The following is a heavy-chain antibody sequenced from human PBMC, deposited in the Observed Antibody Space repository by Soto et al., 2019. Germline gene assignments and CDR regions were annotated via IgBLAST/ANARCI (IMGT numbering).Heavy chain of an antibody. CDR1: GFTFSSYW. J-gene: IGHJ3*02. Sequence: GGSLRLSCAASGFTFSSYWMHWVRQAPGKGLVWVSRINSDGSSTSYADSVKGRFTISRDNAKNTLYLQMNSLRAEDTAGYYCARELHSSGYYYRPADALDIWGQGTRVTVSS. V-gene: IGHV3-74*01. D-gene: IGHD3-22*01. CDR3: ARELHSSGYYYRPADALDI. CDR2: INSDGSST.